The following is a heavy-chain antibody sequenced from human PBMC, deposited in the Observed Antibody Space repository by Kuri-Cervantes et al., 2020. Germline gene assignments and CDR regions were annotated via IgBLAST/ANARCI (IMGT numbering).Heavy chain of an antibody. CDR2: ISSSGSTI. CDR1: GFTFSDYY. V-gene: IGHV3-11*01. J-gene: IGHJ4*02. Sequence: GESLKISCAASGFTFSDYYMSWIRQAPGKGLEWVSYISSSGSTIYYADSEKGRFTISRDNAKNSLYLQMNSLRAEDTALYYCAKGPLWFGELLHPFDYWGQGTLVTVSS. D-gene: IGHD3-10*01. CDR3: AKGPLWFGELLHPFDY.